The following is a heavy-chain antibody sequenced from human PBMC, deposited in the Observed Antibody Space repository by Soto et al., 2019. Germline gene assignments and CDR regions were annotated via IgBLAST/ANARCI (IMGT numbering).Heavy chain of an antibody. CDR2: IWYDGSNK. CDR3: ARDRSSGWYFLSPLDY. Sequence: HPGGSLRLSCAASGFTFSSYGMHWVRQAPGKGLEWVAVIWYDGSNKYYADSVKGRFTISRDNSKNTLYLQMNSLRAEDTAVYYCARDRSSGWYFLSPLDYWGQGTLVTVSS. CDR1: GFTFSSYG. V-gene: IGHV3-33*01. J-gene: IGHJ4*02. D-gene: IGHD6-19*01.